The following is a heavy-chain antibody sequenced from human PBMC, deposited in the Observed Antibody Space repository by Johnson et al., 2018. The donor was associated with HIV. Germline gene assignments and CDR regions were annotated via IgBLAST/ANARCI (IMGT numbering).Heavy chain of an antibody. CDR1: GFTFGYYA. J-gene: IGHJ3*01. V-gene: IGHV3-49*04. D-gene: IGHD3-22*01. Sequence: VQLVESGGGLARPGRSLRLSCTASGFTFGYYAMSWVRQAPGKGLEWVGFIRSKAYGGTTEYAASVKGRFTISRDVSKSIAYVQMKSLKTEDTAVYYCTRLYYYDSTGWSTGEDAFDFWGQGTMVTVSS. CDR2: IRSKAYGGTT. CDR3: TRLYYYDSTGWSTGEDAFDF.